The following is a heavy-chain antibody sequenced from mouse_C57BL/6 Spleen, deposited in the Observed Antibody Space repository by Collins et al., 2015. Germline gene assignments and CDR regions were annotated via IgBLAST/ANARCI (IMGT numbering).Heavy chain of an antibody. V-gene: IGHV5-9-1*02. CDR3: TRGKAYGYDDAMDY. J-gene: IGHJ4*01. CDR2: ISSGGDYI. Sequence: DVKLVESGEGLVKPGGSLKLSCAASGFTFSSYAMSWVRQTPEKRLEWVAYISSGGDYIYYADTVKGRFTVSRDNARNTLYLQMSSLKSEDTAMYYCTRGKAYGYDDAMDYWGQGTSVTVSS. CDR1: GFTFSSYA. D-gene: IGHD2-2*01.